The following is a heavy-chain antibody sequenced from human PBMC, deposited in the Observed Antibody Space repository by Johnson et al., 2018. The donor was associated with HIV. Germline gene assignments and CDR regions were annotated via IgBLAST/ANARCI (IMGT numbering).Heavy chain of an antibody. V-gene: IGHV3-9*01. CDR3: ASGVTARAPLLI. J-gene: IGHJ3*02. CDR1: GFTFDDYA. CDR2: ISWNSGSI. Sequence: EVQLVESGGGLVQPGRSLRLSCAASGFTFDDYAMHWVRQAPGKGLEWVSGISWNSGSIGYADSVKGRFTISRDNAKNSLYLQLNSLRPEDTALYYCASGVTARAPLLIWGQGTMVTVSS. D-gene: IGHD6-6*01.